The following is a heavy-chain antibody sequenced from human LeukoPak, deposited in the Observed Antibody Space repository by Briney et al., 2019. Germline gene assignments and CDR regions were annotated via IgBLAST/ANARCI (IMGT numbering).Heavy chain of an antibody. CDR1: GYTFTAYY. CDR2: INLNSGGT. J-gene: IGHJ4*02. V-gene: IGHV1-2*02. Sequence: GASVKVSCKTSGYTFTAYYMHWVRQAPGQGLEWMGWINLNSGGTNYAQNFQGRVTMTRDTSISTVYMELSRLKSDDTAVYYCARINDFWSGYWWFDYWGQGTLVTVSS. D-gene: IGHD3-3*01. CDR3: ARINDFWSGYWWFDY.